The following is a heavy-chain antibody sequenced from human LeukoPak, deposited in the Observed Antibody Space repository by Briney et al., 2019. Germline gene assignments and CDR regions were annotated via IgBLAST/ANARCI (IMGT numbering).Heavy chain of an antibody. CDR1: GGSISSSSYY. CDR2: NYYSGST. J-gene: IGHJ3*02. D-gene: IGHD5-18*01. Sequence: SETLSLACTVSGGSISSSSYYWGWIRQPPGKGLEWIGSNYYSGSTYYNPSLKSRVTISVDTSKNQFSLKLRSVTAADTAVYYCARGDTAFDIWGQGTMVTVSS. V-gene: IGHV4-39*01. CDR3: ARGDTAFDI.